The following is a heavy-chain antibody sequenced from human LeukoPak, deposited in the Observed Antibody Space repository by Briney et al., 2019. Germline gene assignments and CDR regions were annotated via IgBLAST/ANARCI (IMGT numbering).Heavy chain of an antibody. CDR2: IYYSGST. Sequence: SETLSLTCAVSGGSISSDRYYWGWIRQPPGKGLEWIGSIYYSGSTYYNPSLKSRVTISVDTSKNQFSLKLSSVTAADTAVYYCARDTEMYSSGWYALFDPWGQGTLVTVSS. J-gene: IGHJ5*02. D-gene: IGHD6-19*01. CDR3: ARDTEMYSSGWYALFDP. CDR1: GGSISSDRYY. V-gene: IGHV4-39*07.